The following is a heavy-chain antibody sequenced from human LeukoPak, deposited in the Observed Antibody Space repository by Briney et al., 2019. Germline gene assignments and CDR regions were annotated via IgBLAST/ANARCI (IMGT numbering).Heavy chain of an antibody. CDR2: FDPEDGET. V-gene: IGHV1-24*01. CDR1: GYTLTELS. J-gene: IGHJ4*02. D-gene: IGHD2-21*01. CDR3: ATVRRDLIRFDY. Sequence: ASVKVSCKVSGYTLTELSMHWVRQAPGKGLEGMGGFDPEDGETIYAQKFQGRVTMTEDTSTDTAYMELSSLRSEDTTVYYCATVRRDLIRFDYWGQGTLVTVSS.